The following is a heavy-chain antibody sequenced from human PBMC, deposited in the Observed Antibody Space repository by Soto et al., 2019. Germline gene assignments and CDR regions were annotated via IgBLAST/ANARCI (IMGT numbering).Heavy chain of an antibody. D-gene: IGHD2-21*02. CDR1: GGSISGYY. CDR3: ARDLWGYCGTDCYPLDV. CDR2: MYKTGST. Sequence: QVQLQESGPGLVKPSETLSLTCTVSGGSISGYYWSWIRQPPGKGLEWIGYMYKTGSTVYNPSFKSRVTISVDTSKNQFSLKLNSVTDADTAVYYCARDLWGYCGTDCYPLDVWGQGTTASVSS. J-gene: IGHJ6*02. V-gene: IGHV4-59*01.